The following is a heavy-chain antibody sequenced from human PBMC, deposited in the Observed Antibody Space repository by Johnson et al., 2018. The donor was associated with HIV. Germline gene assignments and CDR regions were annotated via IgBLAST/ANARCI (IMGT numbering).Heavy chain of an antibody. CDR1: GFTFTKYG. CDR3: ARDGLEVDAFDI. D-gene: IGHD3-3*01. CDR2: ISYDGSYK. J-gene: IGHJ3*02. V-gene: IGHV3-30*03. Sequence: QVQLVESGGGVVQPGRSLRLSCAASGFTFTKYGMHWVRQAPGKGLEWVAVISYDGSYKYSADSLTGRFTISRDNSKNTLYLQMNSLRAEDTAVYYCARDGLEVDAFDIWGQGTVVTVYS.